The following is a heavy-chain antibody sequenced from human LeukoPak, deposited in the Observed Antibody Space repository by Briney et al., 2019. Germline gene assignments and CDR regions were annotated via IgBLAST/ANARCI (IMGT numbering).Heavy chain of an antibody. CDR3: ARAQYYYDSSGYYPYYFDD. J-gene: IGHJ4*02. V-gene: IGHV4-31*03. CDR2: IYYCGSS. Sequence: SETLSLTRTVSGGSIRSGGYYWSWIRRHPGKGLEWIGYIYYCGSSYYNPSLKSRVTISVVTSKNQFSLKLSSVTAADTAVYYCARAQYYYDSSGYYPYYFDDWGQGTLVTVSS. D-gene: IGHD3-22*01. CDR1: GGSIRSGGYY.